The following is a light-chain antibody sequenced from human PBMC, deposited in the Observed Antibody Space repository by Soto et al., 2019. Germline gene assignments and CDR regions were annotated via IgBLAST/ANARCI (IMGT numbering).Light chain of an antibody. CDR1: QSIASTY. J-gene: IGKJ2*01. CDR3: QHRDNWSYI. CDR2: DAS. Sequence: EIVLTQSPGTLSLSPGERVILSCRASQSIASTYLTWYQQKPGQAPRLLIYDASTRATGIPARFSGSGSGTDYTLSISSLEAEDFAVYYCQHRDNWSYIFGQGTKLEMK. V-gene: IGKV3D-20*02.